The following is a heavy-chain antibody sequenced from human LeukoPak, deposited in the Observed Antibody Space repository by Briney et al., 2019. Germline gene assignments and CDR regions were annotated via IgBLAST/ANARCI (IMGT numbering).Heavy chain of an antibody. CDR1: GGAISDYY. Sequence: SETLSLTCTVSGGAISDYYWSWIRQPPGKGLDWIVYIYYSGSTTYNPPLNSRVTMSVDTAQNQFSLKLRSVTAADTAVYYCARGDFCSSSSCYLRPMDVWGKGTTVTVSS. V-gene: IGHV4-59*01. CDR3: ARGDFCSSSSCYLRPMDV. J-gene: IGHJ6*03. D-gene: IGHD2-2*01. CDR2: IYYSGST.